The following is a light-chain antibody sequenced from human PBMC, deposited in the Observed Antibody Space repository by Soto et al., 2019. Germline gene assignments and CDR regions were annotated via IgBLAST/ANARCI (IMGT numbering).Light chain of an antibody. V-gene: IGKV3-20*01. Sequence: EIELTQSPGTLSLSPGERATLSCRASQSVSSRDLAWYQQKPGQAPRLLIYATSSRAAGIPDRFSGSGSGTDFTLTISRLETEDFAVYYCQQYDNSPGYTFGQGTKLEIK. CDR3: QQYDNSPGYT. CDR1: QSVSSRD. J-gene: IGKJ2*01. CDR2: ATS.